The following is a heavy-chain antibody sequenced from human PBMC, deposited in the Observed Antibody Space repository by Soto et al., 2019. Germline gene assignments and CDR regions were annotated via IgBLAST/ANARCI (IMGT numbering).Heavy chain of an antibody. CDR1: GYSFTSYW. D-gene: IGHD6-13*01. J-gene: IGHJ6*02. CDR3: ARQAAAGQYYYYGMDV. CDR2: IYPGDSDT. Sequence: GESLKISCKGSGYSFTSYWIGWVRQMPGKGLEWMGIIYPGDSDTRYSPSFQGQVTISADKSISTAYLQWSSLKASDTATYYCARQAAAGQYYYYGMDVWGQGTTVTVSS. V-gene: IGHV5-51*01.